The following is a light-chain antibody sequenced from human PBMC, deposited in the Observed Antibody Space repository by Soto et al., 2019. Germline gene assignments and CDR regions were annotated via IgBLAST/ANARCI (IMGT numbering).Light chain of an antibody. CDR3: SSYAGSNNLV. CDR1: SSDVGGYNY. Sequence: QSVLTQPPSASGSPGQSVTISCTGTSSDVGGYNYVSWYQQHHGKAPKLMIYEGSKRPSGVPDRFSGSKSGNTASLTVSGIQAEDEAAYYCSSYAGSNNLVFGGGTKPTVL. J-gene: IGLJ3*02. CDR2: EGS. V-gene: IGLV2-8*01.